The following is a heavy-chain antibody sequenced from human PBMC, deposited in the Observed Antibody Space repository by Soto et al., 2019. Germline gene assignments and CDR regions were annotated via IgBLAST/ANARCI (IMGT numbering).Heavy chain of an antibody. J-gene: IGHJ4*02. CDR2: INAGGGNT. CDR1: GYTFTSYY. CDR3: SRRYDQSGNY. V-gene: IGHV1-46*03. D-gene: IGHD1-1*01. Sequence: ASVKVSCKASGYTFTSYYIHWVRQAPGQGLEWMGTINAGGGNTAYAWKFQGRLTLTRDTSTSTVYMELSSLESGDTAVYFCSRRYDQSGNYWGQGTLVTVSS.